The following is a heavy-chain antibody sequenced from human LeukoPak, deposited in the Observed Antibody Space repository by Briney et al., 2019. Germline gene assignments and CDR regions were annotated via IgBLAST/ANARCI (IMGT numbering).Heavy chain of an antibody. Sequence: PGGSLRLSCAASGFTFSSYSMNWARQAPGKGLEWVSSISSSSSYIYYADSVKGRFTISRDNAKNSLYLQMNSLRAEDTAVYYCAREPTYYYDSSGLYYFDYWGQGTLVTVSS. CDR2: ISSSSSYI. CDR3: AREPTYYYDSSGLYYFDY. V-gene: IGHV3-21*01. CDR1: GFTFSSYS. J-gene: IGHJ4*02. D-gene: IGHD3-22*01.